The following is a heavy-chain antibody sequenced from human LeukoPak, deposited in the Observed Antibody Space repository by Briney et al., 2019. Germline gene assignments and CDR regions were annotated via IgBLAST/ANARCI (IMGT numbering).Heavy chain of an antibody. CDR2: IYHSGST. CDR1: GYSISSGYY. CDR3: AINIFWSGYYYY. Sequence: SETLSLTCAVSGYSISSGYYWGWIRQPPGKGLEWIGSIYHSGSTYYNPSLKSRVTISVDTSKNQFSLKLSSVTAADTAMYYCAINIFWSGYYYYWGQGTLVTVSS. V-gene: IGHV4-38-2*01. J-gene: IGHJ4*02. D-gene: IGHD3-3*01.